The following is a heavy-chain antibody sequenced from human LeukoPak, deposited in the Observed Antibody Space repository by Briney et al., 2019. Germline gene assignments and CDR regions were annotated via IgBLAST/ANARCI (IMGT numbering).Heavy chain of an antibody. CDR1: GGTFSSYA. J-gene: IGHJ4*02. V-gene: IGHV1-69*13. Sequence: ASVKVSCKASGGTFSSYAISWVRQAPGQGLEWMGGIIPIFGTANYAQKFQGRVTITADESTSTAYMELSSLRSEDTAVYYCARGPNVLLWFGESPTFDYWGQGTLVTVSS. D-gene: IGHD3-10*01. CDR2: IIPIFGTA. CDR3: ARGPNVLLWFGESPTFDY.